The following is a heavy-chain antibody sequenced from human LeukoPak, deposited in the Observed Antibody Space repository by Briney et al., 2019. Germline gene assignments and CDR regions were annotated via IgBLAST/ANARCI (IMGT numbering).Heavy chain of an antibody. J-gene: IGHJ1*01. D-gene: IGHD5-12*01. CDR3: ARTTRVAPDGRAEYFED. Sequence: PSETLSLTCTVSGVSISTYYWSWIRQPPGKGLEWIGYKYDGGRGLYNPSLKSRGTISVDASEKQFSLSLRSVTAADTAMYYCARTTRVAPDGRAEYFEDWGQGTLVIVSS. CDR1: GVSISTYY. CDR2: KYDGGRG. V-gene: IGHV4-59*03.